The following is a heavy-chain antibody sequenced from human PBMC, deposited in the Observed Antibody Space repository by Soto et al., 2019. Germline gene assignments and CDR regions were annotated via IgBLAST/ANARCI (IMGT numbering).Heavy chain of an antibody. V-gene: IGHV3-21*01. CDR1: GFTLSSYS. CDR3: AREQPGYSYDYGLGY. Sequence: EVQLVESGGGLVKPGGSLRLSCAASGFTLSSYSMNWVRQAPGKGLEWVSSISSSSSYIYYADSVKGRFTITRDNAKNSLYLQKNSLRAEDTAVYYCAREQPGYSYDYGLGYWGQGTLVTVSS. J-gene: IGHJ4*02. CDR2: ISSSSSYI. D-gene: IGHD5-18*01.